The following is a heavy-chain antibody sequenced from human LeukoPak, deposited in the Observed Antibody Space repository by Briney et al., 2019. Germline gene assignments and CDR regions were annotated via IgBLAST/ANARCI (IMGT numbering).Heavy chain of an antibody. CDR2: IGTAGDT. D-gene: IGHD6-13*01. CDR3: ASSPAYSSSWYAIDN. V-gene: IGHV3-13*01. J-gene: IGHJ4*02. Sequence: GGSLRLSCAASGFTFSNYDLHWVRQAAGKGLEWVSGIGTAGDTYYPGSVKGRFTISRENAKNSLYLQMNSLSAGDTAVYYCASSPAYSSSWYAIDNWGQGTLVTVSS. CDR1: GFTFSNYD.